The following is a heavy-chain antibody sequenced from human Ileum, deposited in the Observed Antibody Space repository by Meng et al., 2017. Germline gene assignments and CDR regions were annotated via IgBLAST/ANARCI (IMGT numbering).Heavy chain of an antibody. CDR1: GFTFSNYG. J-gene: IGHJ4*02. CDR2: VWYDGSNK. CDR3: ARDEGGLYIDY. D-gene: IGHD3-16*01. V-gene: IGHV3-33*01. Sequence: QVQLVESGGGVVQPGKSLRLSCAASGFTFSNYGMHWVRQAPGKGLEWVAVVWYDGSNKYYADSVKGRFTISRDNSKNTLYLQMNSLRAEDTAVYYCARDEGGLYIDYWGQGTLVTVSS.